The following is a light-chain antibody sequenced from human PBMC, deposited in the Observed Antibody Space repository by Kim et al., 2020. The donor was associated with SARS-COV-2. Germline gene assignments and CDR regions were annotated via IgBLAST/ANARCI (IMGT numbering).Light chain of an antibody. CDR3: QQCNRYWWT. CDR2: KAS. CDR1: QSISGW. J-gene: IGKJ1*01. Sequence: DIQMTQSPSTLSASVGDRVTITCRASQSISGWLAWYQQKPGKAPKLLIYKASSLESGVPSRFSGRGSGTEFTLTTSSLQPDEFATYYCQQCNRYWWTFGQGTKGEIK. V-gene: IGKV1-5*03.